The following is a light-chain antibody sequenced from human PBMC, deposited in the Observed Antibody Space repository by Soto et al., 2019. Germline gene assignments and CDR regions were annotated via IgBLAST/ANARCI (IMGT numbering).Light chain of an antibody. V-gene: IGKV3-20*01. CDR2: GAS. J-gene: IGKJ2*01. Sequence: EIVLTQSPGTLSLSPGERATLSCRASQSIRSSYLAWYQQKPGQAPRLLIDGASSRATGIPERFSGSGSGTDFTLTISRLEPEDSAVYYCQQYGNSPPSYTFGQGTKLEIK. CDR1: QSIRSSY. CDR3: QQYGNSPPSYT.